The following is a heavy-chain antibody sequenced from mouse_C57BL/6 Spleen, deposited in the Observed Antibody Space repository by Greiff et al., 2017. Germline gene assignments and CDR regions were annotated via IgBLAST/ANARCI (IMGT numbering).Heavy chain of an antibody. CDR3: ARDYDGYYGYFDY. D-gene: IGHD2-3*01. CDR2: ISSGSSTI. J-gene: IGHJ2*01. CDR1: GFTFSDYG. V-gene: IGHV5-17*01. Sequence: EVMLVGSGGGLVKPGGSLKLSCAASGFTFSDYGMHWVRQAPEKGLEWVAYISSGSSTIYYADTVKGRFTISRDNAKNTLFLQMTSLRSEDTAMYYCARDYDGYYGYFDYWGQGTTLTVSS.